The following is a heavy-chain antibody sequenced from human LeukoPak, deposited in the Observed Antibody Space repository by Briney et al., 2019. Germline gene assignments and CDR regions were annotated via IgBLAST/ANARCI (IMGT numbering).Heavy chain of an antibody. CDR1: GGTFSSYA. CDR2: IIPIFGTA. J-gene: IGHJ5*02. CDR3: ARDPRYSSSWYWFDP. Sequence: SSVKVSCKASGGTFSSYAISWVRQAPGQGLEWMGRIIPIFGTANYAQKSQGRVTITTDESTSTAYMELSSLRSEDTAVYYCARDPRYSSSWYWFDPWGQGTLVTVSS. D-gene: IGHD6-13*01. V-gene: IGHV1-69*05.